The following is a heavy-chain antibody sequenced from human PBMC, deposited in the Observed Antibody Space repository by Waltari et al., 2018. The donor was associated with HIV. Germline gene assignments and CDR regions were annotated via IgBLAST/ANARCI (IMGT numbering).Heavy chain of an antibody. Sequence: EVQLVESGGGLVQPGGSLRLSCAASGFTFSSYWMHWVREVRGKGLIWVSRINSDGSSTSYADSVKGRFTISRDNAKNTLYLQMNSLRAEDTAVYYCATSRTFDYWGQGTLVTVSS. J-gene: IGHJ4*02. CDR3: ATSRTFDY. CDR1: GFTFSSYW. CDR2: INSDGSST. V-gene: IGHV3-74*01.